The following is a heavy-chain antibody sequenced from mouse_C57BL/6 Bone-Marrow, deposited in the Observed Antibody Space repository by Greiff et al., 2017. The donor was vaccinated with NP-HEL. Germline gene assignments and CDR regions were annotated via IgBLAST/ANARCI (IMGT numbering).Heavy chain of an antibody. CDR3: SYAKDFDY. V-gene: IGHV1-81*01. CDR1: GYTFTSYG. D-gene: IGHD1-1*01. CDR2: IYPRSGTT. J-gene: IGHJ2*01. Sequence: QVQLQQSGAELARPGASVKLSCTASGYTFTSYGISWVKQRTGQGLEWIGEIYPRSGTTYYNEKFKGKATLTADKSSSTAYMELRSLTSEDSAVYFCSYAKDFDYWGQGTTLTVSS.